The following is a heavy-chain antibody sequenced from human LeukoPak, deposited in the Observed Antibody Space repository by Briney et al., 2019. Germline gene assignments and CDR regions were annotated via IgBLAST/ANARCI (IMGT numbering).Heavy chain of an antibody. CDR2: IKEDGSEE. Sequence: GGSLRLSCAASGFKFSDFWMTWVRQTPGKGLEWVANIKEDGSEEYHVDSVKGRFTISRDNAKNSLYLQMNSLRAEDTAVYYCARELAGHYYGSGSSFDYWGQGTLVTVSS. CDR3: ARELAGHYYGSGSSFDY. V-gene: IGHV3-7*01. J-gene: IGHJ4*02. D-gene: IGHD3-10*01. CDR1: GFKFSDFW.